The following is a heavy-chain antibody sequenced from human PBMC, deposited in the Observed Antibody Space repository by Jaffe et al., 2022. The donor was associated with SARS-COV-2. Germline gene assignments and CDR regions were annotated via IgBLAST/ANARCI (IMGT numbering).Heavy chain of an antibody. D-gene: IGHD5-12*01. CDR1: GGSISSYY. CDR2: IYYSGST. CDR3: ARGERWLPFRGP. Sequence: QVQLQESGPGLVKPSETLSLTCTVSGGSISSYYWSWIRQPPGKGLEWIGYIYYSGSTNYNPSLKSRVTISVDTSKNQFSLKLSSVTAADTAVYYCARGERWLPFRGPWGQGTLVTVSS. J-gene: IGHJ5*02. V-gene: IGHV4-59*01.